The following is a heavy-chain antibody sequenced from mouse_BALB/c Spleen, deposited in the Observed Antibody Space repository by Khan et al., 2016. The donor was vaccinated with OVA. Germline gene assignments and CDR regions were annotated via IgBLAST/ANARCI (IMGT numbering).Heavy chain of an antibody. Sequence: VQLQESGGDLMKPGASVKISCKATGYTFSSYWIEWVKQRPGHGLEWIGQIFPGSVSTTYNEKFKGKATFTSDTSSNTAYMQLSSLTSEDSAVFCCGRGGYGGFAYWGQGTLVTVSA. CDR2: IFPGSVST. CDR1: GYTFSSYW. V-gene: IGHV1-9*01. J-gene: IGHJ3*01. CDR3: GRGGYGGFAY. D-gene: IGHD2-2*01.